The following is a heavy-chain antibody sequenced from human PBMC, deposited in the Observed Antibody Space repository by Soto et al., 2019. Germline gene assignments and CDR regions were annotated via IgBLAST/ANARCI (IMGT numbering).Heavy chain of an antibody. D-gene: IGHD5-18*01. CDR3: ASGIQLWLRRINNGYSG. J-gene: IGHJ4*02. Sequence: QVQLVQSGAEVKKPESSVKVSCKAPGGTFSTYAISWVRQAPGQGLEWMGGIIPMFGTANYAQRFQDRVTITADESTNTVSMEPSSLRSEDTAVYFCASGIQLWLRRINNGYSGWGQGTLVTVSS. V-gene: IGHV1-69*12. CDR2: IIPMFGTA. CDR1: GGTFSTYA.